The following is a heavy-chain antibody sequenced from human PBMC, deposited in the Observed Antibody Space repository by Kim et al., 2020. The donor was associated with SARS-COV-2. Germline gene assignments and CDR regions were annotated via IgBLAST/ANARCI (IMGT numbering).Heavy chain of an antibody. CDR3: ARADRGIVGASVYYFDY. D-gene: IGHD1-26*01. CDR1: GYTFTSYD. Sequence: ASVKVSCKASGYTFTSYDINWVRQATGQGLEWMGWMNPNSGNTGYAQKFQGRVTMTRNTSISTAYMELSSLRSEDTAVYYCARADRGIVGASVYYFDYWGQVTLVTVSS. CDR2: MNPNSGNT. V-gene: IGHV1-8*02. J-gene: IGHJ4*02.